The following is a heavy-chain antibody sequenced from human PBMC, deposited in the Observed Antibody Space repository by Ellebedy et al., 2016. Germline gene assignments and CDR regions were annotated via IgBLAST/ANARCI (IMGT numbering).Heavy chain of an antibody. CDR2: VYQSGST. CDR1: GDSIASSNW. D-gene: IGHD1-1*01. Sequence: SETLSLTCAVFGDSIASSNWWTWVRQPPGKGLEWIGIVYQSGSTNYQPSLKSRVSISIDKSNNLFSLNLKSVTAADTAVYYCARQKAGMTSRIEYWGQGTLVTVSS. J-gene: IGHJ4*02. CDR3: ARQKAGMTSRIEY. V-gene: IGHV4-4*02.